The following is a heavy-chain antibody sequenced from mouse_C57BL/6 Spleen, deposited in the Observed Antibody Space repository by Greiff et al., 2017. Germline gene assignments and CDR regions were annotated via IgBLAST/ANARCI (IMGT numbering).Heavy chain of an antibody. CDR2: ISDGGSYT. V-gene: IGHV5-4*01. CDR3: AREGGSSYGYAMDY. J-gene: IGHJ4*01. CDR1: GFTFSSYA. D-gene: IGHD1-1*01. Sequence: EVHLVESGGGLVKPGGSLKLSCAASGFTFSSYAMSWVRQTPEKRLEWVATISDGGSYTYYPDNVKGRFTISRDNAKNNLYLKMCHLKSEDTAMDYGAREGGSSYGYAMDYWGQGTSVTVSS.